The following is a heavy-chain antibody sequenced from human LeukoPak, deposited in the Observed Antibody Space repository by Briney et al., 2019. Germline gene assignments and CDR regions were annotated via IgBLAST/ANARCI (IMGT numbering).Heavy chain of an antibody. V-gene: IGHV4-59*01. J-gene: IGHJ5*02. Sequence: PSETLSLTCTVSGGSISSYYWSWIRQPPGKGLEWIGYIYYSGSTNYNPSLKSRVTISVDTSKNQFSLKLSSVTAADTAVYYCARDRGVVGATLTWFDPWGQGTLVTVSS. CDR1: GGSISSYY. CDR2: IYYSGST. CDR3: ARDRGVVGATLTWFDP. D-gene: IGHD1-26*01.